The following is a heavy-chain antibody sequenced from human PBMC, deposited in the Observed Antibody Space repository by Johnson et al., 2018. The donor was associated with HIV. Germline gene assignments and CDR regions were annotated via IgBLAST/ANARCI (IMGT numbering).Heavy chain of an antibody. CDR1: GFTFSSYA. V-gene: IGHV3-23*04. CDR3: AKGRSGAGGAFDI. CDR2: ISGSGGSK. J-gene: IGHJ3*02. Sequence: VQLVESGGGLVQPGGSLRLSCAASGFTFSSYAMSWVRQAPGKGLEWVSAISGSGGSKYYAYSVKGRFTISRDNSKNTLYLQMNGLRAEDTAVYSCAKGRSGAGGAFDIWGQGTMVTVSS. D-gene: IGHD1-26*01.